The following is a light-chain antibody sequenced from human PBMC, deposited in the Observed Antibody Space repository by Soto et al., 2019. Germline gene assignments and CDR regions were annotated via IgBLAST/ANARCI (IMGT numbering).Light chain of an antibody. CDR2: IAS. Sequence: IQLTQSPSSLSASIGDRVTITCRASQGISNNLAWYQQKPGKAPKLLIYIASTLQGGVPSRFSGSGSGTYFRPTSRRLQSEVVANYYCQYHNSFPLTFGGGTKVEIK. J-gene: IGKJ4*02. CDR3: QYHNSFPLT. V-gene: IGKV1-9*01. CDR1: QGISNN.